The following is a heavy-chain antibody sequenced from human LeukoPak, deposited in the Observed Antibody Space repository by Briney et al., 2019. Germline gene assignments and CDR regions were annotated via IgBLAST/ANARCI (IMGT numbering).Heavy chain of an antibody. V-gene: IGHV4-4*01. CDR2: IYHSGGT. J-gene: IGHJ4*02. D-gene: IGHD3-10*01. Sequence: PSGTLSLTCAVSGGSISSSNWWSWVRQPPGKGLEWIGEIYHSGGTNYNPSLKSRVTISVDKSKNQYSLKLSSVTAADTAVYCCASGITMVRGVIDYWGQGTLVTVSS. CDR1: GGSISSSNW. CDR3: ASGITMVRGVIDY.